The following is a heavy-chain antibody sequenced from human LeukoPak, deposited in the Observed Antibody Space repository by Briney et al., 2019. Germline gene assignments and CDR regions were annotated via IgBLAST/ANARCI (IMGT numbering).Heavy chain of an antibody. Sequence: GGSLRLSCAASGFTLTSDSMNWVHQAPGKGLEWISYISSGATTTYYADSVKGRFTISRDNAKNSLYLQMNSLRVDDTAVYYCAKGTVGAKYWGQGTLVIVSS. CDR2: ISSGATTT. CDR1: GFTLTSDS. CDR3: AKGTVGAKY. J-gene: IGHJ4*02. D-gene: IGHD1-26*01. V-gene: IGHV3-48*04.